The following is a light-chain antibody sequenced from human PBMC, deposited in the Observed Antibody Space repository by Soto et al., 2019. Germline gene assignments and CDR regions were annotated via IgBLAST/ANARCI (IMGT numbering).Light chain of an antibody. V-gene: IGLV1-51*02. CDR1: SPNIGRNY. Sequence: QSVLTQPPSVSAAPGETVTISCSGSSPNIGRNYVSWYQQVPGSAPKLLIYENDRRASGIPDRFSGSKSGTAATLGITGLQTGDEADYYCGAWDRGLKAGVFGGGTKLTVL. J-gene: IGLJ3*02. CDR3: GAWDRGLKAGV. CDR2: END.